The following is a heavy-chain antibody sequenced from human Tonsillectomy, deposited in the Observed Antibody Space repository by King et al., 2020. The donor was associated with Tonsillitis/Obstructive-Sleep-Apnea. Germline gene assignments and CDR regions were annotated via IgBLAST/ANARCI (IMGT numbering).Heavy chain of an antibody. Sequence: QLVQSGGGVVQPGRSLRLSCAASGFTFSSYAMHWVRQAPGKGLEWVAVISYDGSNKYYADSVKGRFTISRDNSKNTLYLQMNSLRTEDTALYYCARTDITADYGMDVWGQGTTVTVSS. CDR1: GFTFSSYA. D-gene: IGHD3-16*01. CDR2: ISYDGSNK. V-gene: IGHV3-30*04. J-gene: IGHJ6*02. CDR3: ARTDITADYGMDV.